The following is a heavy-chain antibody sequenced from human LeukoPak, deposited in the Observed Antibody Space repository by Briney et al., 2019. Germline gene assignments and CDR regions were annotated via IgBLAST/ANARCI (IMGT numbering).Heavy chain of an antibody. CDR1: GFIFRTYA. Sequence: GGSLRLSCAASGFIFRTYAMHWVRQAPGKGLEWVAAISYDGLNKYHADSVKGRFTISRDNSKNTLCLQMNSLRPEDTAVFYCARAPAWSNTSSQYFHHWGQGTLVTVSS. D-gene: IGHD2-2*01. CDR2: ISYDGLNK. V-gene: IGHV3-30*01. CDR3: ARAPAWSNTSSQYFHH. J-gene: IGHJ1*01.